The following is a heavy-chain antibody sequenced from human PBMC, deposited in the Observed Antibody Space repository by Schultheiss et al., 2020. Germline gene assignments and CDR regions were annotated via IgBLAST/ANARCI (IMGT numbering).Heavy chain of an antibody. V-gene: IGHV3-23*01. D-gene: IGHD3-10*01. CDR1: GFTFSSYA. J-gene: IGHJ2*01. Sequence: GGSLRLSCAASGFTFSSYAMSWVRQAPGKGLEWVSAISGSGGSTYYADSVKGRFTISRDNAKNSLYLQMNSLRAEDTAVYYCARDRESLNWYFDLWGRGTLVTVSS. CDR3: ARDRESLNWYFDL. CDR2: ISGSGGST.